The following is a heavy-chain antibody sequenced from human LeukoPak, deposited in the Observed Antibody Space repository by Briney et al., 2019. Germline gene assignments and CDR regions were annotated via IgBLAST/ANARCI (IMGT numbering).Heavy chain of an antibody. CDR3: ARDATQDLLPTDY. Sequence: ASVKVSCKASGYPFTNHYIHWVRQAPGRGLEWMGIINTRGGTTNYAQIFQGRVTMTRDMSTSTVYMELSSLTSNNTAIYFCARDATQDLLPTDYWGQGTLVTVSS. D-gene: IGHD2-15*01. CDR1: GYPFTNHY. CDR2: INTRGGTT. V-gene: IGHV1-46*01. J-gene: IGHJ4*02.